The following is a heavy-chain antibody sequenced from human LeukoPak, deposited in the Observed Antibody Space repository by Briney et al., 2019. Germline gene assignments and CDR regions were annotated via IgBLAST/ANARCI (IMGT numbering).Heavy chain of an antibody. CDR2: IRSRTYGGTT. D-gene: IGHD5-24*01. CDR3: TRIRDAYTLDY. Sequence: GGTLRLSCTSSRFTFADYALSRVRQAPAKGLASVGFIRSRTYGGTTEYAASVKGRFTISRDDSKSIAYLQMISLKTEDTAVYYCTRIRDAYTLDYWGQGTLVTVSS. J-gene: IGHJ4*02. CDR1: RFTFADYA. V-gene: IGHV3-49*04.